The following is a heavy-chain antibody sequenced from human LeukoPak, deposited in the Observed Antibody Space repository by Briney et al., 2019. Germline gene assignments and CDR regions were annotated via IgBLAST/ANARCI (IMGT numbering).Heavy chain of an antibody. CDR3: ARAVYYDFWSGYYGVGYYYYYMDV. V-gene: IGHV4-59*01. Sequence: SETLSLTCTVSGGSISSYYWSWIRQPPGKGLEWIGYIYYSGSTNYNHSLKSGVTISVDTSKNQFSMKLRSVTAADTAVYYCARAVYYDFWSGYYGVGYYYYYMDVWGKGTTVTVSS. CDR2: IYYSGST. CDR1: GGSISSYY. D-gene: IGHD3-3*01. J-gene: IGHJ6*03.